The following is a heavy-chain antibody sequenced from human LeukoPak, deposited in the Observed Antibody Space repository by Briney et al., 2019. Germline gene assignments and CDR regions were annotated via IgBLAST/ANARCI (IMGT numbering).Heavy chain of an antibody. V-gene: IGHV3-73*01. J-gene: IGHJ4*02. Sequence: GGSLRLSCAASGYIFSGSDMHWVRQASGKGLEWVGRVTTKPNNYATTYGVSVKGRFTISRDDSANTAYLQMNSLKAEDTAVYYCTTYRSGHYWGQGTLVTVSS. D-gene: IGHD6-19*01. CDR3: TTYRSGHY. CDR1: GYIFSGSD. CDR2: VTTKPNNYAT.